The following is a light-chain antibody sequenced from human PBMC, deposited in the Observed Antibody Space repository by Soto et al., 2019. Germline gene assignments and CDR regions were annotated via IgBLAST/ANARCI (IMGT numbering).Light chain of an antibody. Sequence: DIQMTQSPSSLSASVGDRVTITCRASQSISSYLNWYQQKPGKAPKLLIYAASSLQSGVPSRFXGSGSGTDVTLTISSLQPEDFATYYCQQSYSTPPLTFGGGTKVEIK. CDR1: QSISSY. CDR3: QQSYSTPPLT. CDR2: AAS. V-gene: IGKV1-39*01. J-gene: IGKJ4*01.